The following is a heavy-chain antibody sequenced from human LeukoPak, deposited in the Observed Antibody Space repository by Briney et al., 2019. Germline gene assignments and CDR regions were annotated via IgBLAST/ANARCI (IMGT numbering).Heavy chain of an antibody. D-gene: IGHD3-10*01. CDR2: ISADSATT. CDR1: GFNFGSYS. V-gene: IGHV3-23*01. CDR3: ARKSASGNYPLDY. J-gene: IGHJ4*02. Sequence: GGSLRLSCAASGFNFGSYSMTWVRQAPGKGLEWVSVISADSATTFYADSVKGRFTISRDNAKNTVFLQMSSLRTEDTALYYCARKSASGNYPLDYWGQGTLVTVSS.